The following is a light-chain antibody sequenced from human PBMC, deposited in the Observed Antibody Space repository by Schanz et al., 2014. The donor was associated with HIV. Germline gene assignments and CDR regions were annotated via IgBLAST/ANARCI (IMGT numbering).Light chain of an antibody. CDR2: QAS. Sequence: DIQMTQSPSTLSASVGDGVTITCRASQYISRWLAWYQQKPGQPPHLLIDQASTLQTGVSSRFSGSGSGTEFTLTISGLLPDDFATYFCQQFHTYPYTFGQGTKLEIK. CDR1: QYISRW. CDR3: QQFHTYPYT. J-gene: IGKJ2*01. V-gene: IGKV1-5*03.